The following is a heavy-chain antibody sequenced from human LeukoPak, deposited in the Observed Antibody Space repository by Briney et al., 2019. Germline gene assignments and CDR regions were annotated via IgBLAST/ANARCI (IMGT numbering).Heavy chain of an antibody. J-gene: IGHJ4*02. CDR2: IRYDGSNK. D-gene: IGHD4-17*01. CDR1: GFTFSSYG. V-gene: IGHV3-30*02. Sequence: PGGSLRLSCAASGFTFSSYGMHWVRQAPGKGLEWVAFIRYDGSNKYYADSVKGRFTISRDNSKNTLYLQMNSLRAEDTAVYYCAKDRGPYGDYYFDYWGQGTLVTVSS. CDR3: AKDRGPYGDYYFDY.